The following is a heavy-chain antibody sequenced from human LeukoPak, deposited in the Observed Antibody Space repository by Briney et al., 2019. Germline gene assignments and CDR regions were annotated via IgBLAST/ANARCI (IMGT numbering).Heavy chain of an antibody. V-gene: IGHV1-2*02. J-gene: IGHJ4*02. CDR3: ASGSNYYDSSGYFDY. D-gene: IGHD3-22*01. CDR2: INPNSGGT. Sequence: ASVKVSCKASGYTFTGYYMHWVRQAPEQGLEWMGWINPNSGGTNYAQKFQGRVTMTRDTSISTAYMELSRLRSDDTAVYYCASGSNYYDSSGYFDYWGQGTLVTVSS. CDR1: GYTFTGYY.